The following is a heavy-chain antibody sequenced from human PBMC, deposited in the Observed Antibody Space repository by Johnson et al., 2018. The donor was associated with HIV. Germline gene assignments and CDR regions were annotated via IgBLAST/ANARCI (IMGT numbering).Heavy chain of an antibody. Sequence: QVQLLESGGGLVKPGGSLRLSCAASGFTFSDYYMSWIRQAPGKGLEWVSYISSSGSTIYYADSVRGRFTISRDNSKNTLYLQMNSLRAEDTAVYYCARDHLRRSHAFDIWGQGTMVTVSS. CDR3: ARDHLRRSHAFDI. CDR2: ISSSGSTI. J-gene: IGHJ3*02. V-gene: IGHV3-11*01. CDR1: GFTFSDYY. D-gene: IGHD2-15*01.